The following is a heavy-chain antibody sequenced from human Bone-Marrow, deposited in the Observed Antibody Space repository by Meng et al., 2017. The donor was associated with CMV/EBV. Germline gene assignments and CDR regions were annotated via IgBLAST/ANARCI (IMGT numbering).Heavy chain of an antibody. J-gene: IGHJ3*02. CDR2: INSEGTSR. Sequence: GESLKISCAASGFTFSNYWMHWVRQVPGQGLVWVSRINSEGTSRSYAGSVKGRFTTSRDNAENTLYLHMNSLRVDVTAVYYCARESYTDAFDIWGQGIMVTVSS. V-gene: IGHV3-74*01. CDR1: GFTFSNYW. CDR3: ARESYTDAFDI. D-gene: IGHD3-16*01.